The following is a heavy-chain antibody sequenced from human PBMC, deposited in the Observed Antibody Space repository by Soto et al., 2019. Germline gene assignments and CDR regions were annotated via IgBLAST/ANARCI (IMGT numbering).Heavy chain of an antibody. CDR1: GFTFSDYY. Sequence: SGGSLRLSWAAAGFTFSDYYMSWIRQAPGKGLEWVSYISSSGSTIDYADSVKGRFTISRDNAKNSLYLQMNSLRAEDTAVYYCARAHSYDSSGYYYYWGQGTLVTVSS. CDR3: ARAHSYDSSGYYYY. CDR2: ISSSGSTI. J-gene: IGHJ4*02. D-gene: IGHD3-22*01. V-gene: IGHV3-11*01.